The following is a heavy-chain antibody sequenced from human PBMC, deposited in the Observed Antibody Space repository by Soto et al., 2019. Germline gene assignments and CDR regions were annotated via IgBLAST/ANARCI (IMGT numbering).Heavy chain of an antibody. J-gene: IGHJ2*01. Sequence: QVQLVESGGGVVQPGRSLRLSCAASGFTFSSYGMHWVRQAPGKGLEWVAVISYDGSNKYYADSVKGRFTISRDNSKNTLYLQMNSLRAEDTAVYYCAKGRSIAVAAIRLGWYFDLWGRGTLVTVSS. CDR3: AKGRSIAVAAIRLGWYFDL. V-gene: IGHV3-30*18. CDR1: GFTFSSYG. D-gene: IGHD6-19*01. CDR2: ISYDGSNK.